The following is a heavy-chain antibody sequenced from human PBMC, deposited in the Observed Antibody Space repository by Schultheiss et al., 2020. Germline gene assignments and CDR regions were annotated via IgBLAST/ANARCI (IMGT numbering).Heavy chain of an antibody. CDR1: GGSISTSNYY. CDR3: ARLSGTYGSDCDY. Sequence: SETLSLTCSVSGGSISTSNYYWGWIRQSPGKGLEWIGYIYYSGSTYYNPSLKSRVTISVDTSKNQFSLKLSSVTAADTAVYYCARLSGTYGSDCDYWGQGTLVTVSS. CDR2: IYYSGST. V-gene: IGHV4-39*01. D-gene: IGHD1-26*01. J-gene: IGHJ4*02.